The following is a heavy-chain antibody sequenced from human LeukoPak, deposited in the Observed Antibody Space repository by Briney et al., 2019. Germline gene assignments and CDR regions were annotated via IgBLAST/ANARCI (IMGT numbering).Heavy chain of an antibody. CDR2: ISSSSSTI. J-gene: IGHJ4*02. Sequence: GGSLRLSCAASEFIFSSYSMNWVRQTPGKGLEWVSYISSSSSTIYYADSVKGRFTISRDNAKNSLYLQMNSLRAEDTAVYYCARVPSWVVVVAATPDYWGQGTLVTVSS. V-gene: IGHV3-48*01. CDR3: ARVPSWVVVVAATPDY. CDR1: EFIFSSYS. D-gene: IGHD2-15*01.